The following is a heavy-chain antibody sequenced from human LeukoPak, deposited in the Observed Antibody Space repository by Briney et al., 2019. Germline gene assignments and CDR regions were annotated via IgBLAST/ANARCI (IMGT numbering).Heavy chain of an antibody. V-gene: IGHV1-69*04. CDR3: ATISGSYSY. Sequence: SVKVSCKASGGTFSSYAISWVRQAPGQGLEWMGRISPILGIANYAQKFQGRVTITADKSTSTAYMELSSLRAEDTAVYYCATISGSYSYWGQGTLVTVSS. D-gene: IGHD1-26*01. CDR1: GGTFSSYA. CDR2: ISPILGIA. J-gene: IGHJ4*02.